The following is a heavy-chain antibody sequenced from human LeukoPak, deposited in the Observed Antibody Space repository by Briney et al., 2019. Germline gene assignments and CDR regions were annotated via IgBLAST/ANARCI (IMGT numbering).Heavy chain of an antibody. CDR3: AREGGYGSGFLAY. J-gene: IGHJ4*02. Sequence: PSETLSLTCTVSGGSISSYYWSWIRQPSGKGLEWIGYIYYSGSTTYNPSLKSRVTISVDTSKNQFSLRLSSVTAADTAVYYCAREGGYGSGFLAYWGQGALLTVSS. V-gene: IGHV4-59*01. CDR1: GGSISSYY. D-gene: IGHD3-10*01. CDR2: IYYSGST.